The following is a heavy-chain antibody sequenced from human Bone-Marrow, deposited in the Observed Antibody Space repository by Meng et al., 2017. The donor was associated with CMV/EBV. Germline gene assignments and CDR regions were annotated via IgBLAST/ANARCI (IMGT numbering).Heavy chain of an antibody. CDR3: AKDLMSGVLPSATGY. CDR1: GFTFSNYA. D-gene: IGHD2-2*01. CDR2: ISGSGGGT. V-gene: IGHV3-23*01. J-gene: IGHJ4*02. Sequence: GGSLRLSCAASGFTFSNYAMSWVRQAPGKGLEWVSAISGSGGGTYYADSVKGRFTISRDNSKNTLYLQMNILRAEDTALYYCAKDLMSGVLPSATGYWGQGTLVTVYS.